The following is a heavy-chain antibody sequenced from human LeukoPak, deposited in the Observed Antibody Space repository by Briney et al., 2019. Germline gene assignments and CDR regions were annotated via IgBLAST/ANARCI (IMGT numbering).Heavy chain of an antibody. J-gene: IGHJ4*02. CDR3: ARAISRETSGYYYADY. CDR1: GYSFTNYW. V-gene: IGHV5-51*01. CDR2: IYPHDSNP. Sequence: GESLKISCKGSGYSFTNYWIGWVRQMPGKGLDWMGIIYPHDSNPRYSPSFQGQVTISADKSISTAYLQWSSLKASDTAMYYCARAISRETSGYYYADYWGQGTLVTVSS. D-gene: IGHD3-22*01.